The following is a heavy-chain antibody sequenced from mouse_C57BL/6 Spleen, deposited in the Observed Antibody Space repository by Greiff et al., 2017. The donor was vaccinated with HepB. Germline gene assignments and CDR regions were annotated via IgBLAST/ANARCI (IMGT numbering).Heavy chain of an antibody. CDR2: INPNNGGT. J-gene: IGHJ2*01. CDR3: ARDGYYVYFDY. V-gene: IGHV1-22*01. CDR1: GYTFTDYN. Sequence: EVQLVESGPELVKPGASVKMSCKASGYTFTDYNMHWVKQSHGKSLEWIGYINPNNGGTSYNQKFKGKATLTVNKSSSTAYMELRSLTSEDSAVYYCARDGYYVYFDYWGQGTTLTVSS. D-gene: IGHD2-3*01.